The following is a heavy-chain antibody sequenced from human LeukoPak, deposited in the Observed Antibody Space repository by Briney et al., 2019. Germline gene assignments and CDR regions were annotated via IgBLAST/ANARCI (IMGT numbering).Heavy chain of an antibody. J-gene: IGHJ4*02. CDR2: INHSGST. CDR1: GGSFSGYY. Sequence: SETLSLTCAVYGGSFSGYYWSWIRQPPGKGLEWIGEINHSGSTNYNPSLKSRVPISVDTSKNQFSLKLSSVTAADTAVYYCARGLSVLRFLEWLLGGGYFDYWGQGTLVTVSS. CDR3: ARGLSVLRFLEWLLGGGYFDY. V-gene: IGHV4-34*01. D-gene: IGHD3-3*01.